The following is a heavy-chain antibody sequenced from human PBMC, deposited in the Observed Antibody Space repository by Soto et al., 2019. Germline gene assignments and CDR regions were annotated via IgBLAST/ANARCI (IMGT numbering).Heavy chain of an antibody. Sequence: QVQLVQSGAEVKKPGSSVKVSCKASGYTFISYGISWVRQAPGQGLEWMGWISAYNDYTNYAQTLEGRATMTTDTSTRIAYLELRSLRSDDTAVYYCAREGYYAGSGSYSPPRYYGMDVWGQGTTVTVSS. CDR1: GYTFISYG. V-gene: IGHV1-18*01. J-gene: IGHJ6*02. D-gene: IGHD3-10*01. CDR3: AREGYYAGSGSYSPPRYYGMDV. CDR2: ISAYNDYT.